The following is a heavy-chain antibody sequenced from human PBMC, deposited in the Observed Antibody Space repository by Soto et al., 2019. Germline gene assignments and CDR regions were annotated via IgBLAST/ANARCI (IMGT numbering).Heavy chain of an antibody. Sequence: GGSLRLSCAASGFTFRSYAMHWVRQTPGKGLEWVSGVSGSGTNSYFAESVKGRFTVSRDNSKNTFYLEMTGLRGDDTAVYYCAKGRSSAPDYFFDYWGQGILVT. CDR1: GFTFRSYA. J-gene: IGHJ4*02. CDR2: VSGSGTNS. D-gene: IGHD3-10*01. V-gene: IGHV3-23*01. CDR3: AKGRSSAPDYFFDY.